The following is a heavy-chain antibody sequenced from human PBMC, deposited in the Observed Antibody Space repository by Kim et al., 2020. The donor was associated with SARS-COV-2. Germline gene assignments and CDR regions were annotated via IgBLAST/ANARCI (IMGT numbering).Heavy chain of an antibody. J-gene: IGHJ4*02. CDR1: GGSFSGYY. CDR2: INHSGST. D-gene: IGHD3-10*01. V-gene: IGHV4-34*01. CDR3: ARVAVRGVILN. Sequence: SETLSLTCAVYGGSFSGYYWSWIRQPPGKGLEWIGEINHSGSTNYNPSLKSRVTISVDTSKNQFSLKLSSVTAADTAVYYCARVAVRGVILNWGQGTLVTVSS.